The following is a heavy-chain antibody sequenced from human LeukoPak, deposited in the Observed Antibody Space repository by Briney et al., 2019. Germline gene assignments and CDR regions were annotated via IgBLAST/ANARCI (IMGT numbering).Heavy chain of an antibody. V-gene: IGHV4-59*01. J-gene: IGHJ4*02. D-gene: IGHD2-21*02. CDR1: GGSITTYY. CDR3: ASGSVVTALDQ. CDR2: IYYTGNT. Sequence: SEALSLTCTVSGGSITTYYWTWIRQPPGKGLEWIGYIYYTGNTNYNPSLESRVTMSVDTSKKEFSLKISSVTAADTAVYFCASGSVVTALDQWGQGTLVTVSS.